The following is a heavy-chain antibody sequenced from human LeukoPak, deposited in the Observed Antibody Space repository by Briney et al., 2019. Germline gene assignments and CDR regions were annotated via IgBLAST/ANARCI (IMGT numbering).Heavy chain of an antibody. CDR1: GFTVSSNY. J-gene: IGHJ5*02. V-gene: IGHV3-53*01. D-gene: IGHD3-22*01. CDR3: ARTDYYDSIGFDP. Sequence: GGSLRLSCAASGFTVSSNYMSWVRQAPGKGLEWVSVIYSGGSTYYTDSVKGRFTISRDNSKSTLYIQMNSLRAEDTAVYYCARTDYYDSIGFDPWGQGTLVTVSS. CDR2: IYSGGST.